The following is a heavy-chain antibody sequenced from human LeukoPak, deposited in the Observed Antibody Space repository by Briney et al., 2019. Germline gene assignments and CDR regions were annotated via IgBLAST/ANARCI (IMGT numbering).Heavy chain of an antibody. CDR2: IKGDGNEK. CDR1: GLNFHDVW. J-gene: IGHJ4*02. CDR3: AKWGGGAVAAFFDH. V-gene: IGHV3-7*03. D-gene: IGHD6-19*01. Sequence: GGSLRLSCSASGLNFHDVWMTWVRQTPGRRLEWVANIKGDGNEKNYVGSVRGRFTISRDNAQNLLFLQMDNLRAEDTAIYYCAKWGGGAVAAFFDHWGQGTLVTVSS.